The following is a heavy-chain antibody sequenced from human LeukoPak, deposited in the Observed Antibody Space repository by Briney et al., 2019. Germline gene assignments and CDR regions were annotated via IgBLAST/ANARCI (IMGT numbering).Heavy chain of an antibody. CDR1: GFTFNDYG. CDR3: ARDKIVGATFFDY. D-gene: IGHD1-26*01. J-gene: IGHJ4*02. CDR2: IKQDESEK. V-gene: IGHV3-7*01. Sequence: GGSLRLSCAASGFTFNDYGMSWVRQAPGKGLEWVANIKQDESEKYYVESVKGRFTISRDNAKNSLYLQTNSLRAEDTAVYYCARDKIVGATFFDYWGQGTLVTVSS.